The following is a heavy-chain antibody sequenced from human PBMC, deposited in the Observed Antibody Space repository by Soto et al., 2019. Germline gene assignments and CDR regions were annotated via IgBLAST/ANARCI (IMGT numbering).Heavy chain of an antibody. CDR3: ARVYWKYYASSGYLDQ. V-gene: IGHV4-30-4*02. D-gene: IGHD3-22*01. CDR2: IYFTPAT. J-gene: IGHJ4*02. CDR1: KGSISNGDYS. Sequence: SDTLSVTCTVSKGSISNGDYSWSWIRYPAGEAFDSLGYIYFTPATYSHLSLLSRLSISVDRSKNQLSHTLPALTRSYTAVNHCARVYWKYYASSGYLDQWGQGTLVTVP.